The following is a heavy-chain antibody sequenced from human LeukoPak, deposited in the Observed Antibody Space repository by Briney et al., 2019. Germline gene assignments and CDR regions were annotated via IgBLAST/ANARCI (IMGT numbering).Heavy chain of an antibody. CDR2: IYSGGST. V-gene: IGHV3-53*01. CDR1: GFTVSSNY. Sequence: GGSLRLSCAASGFTVSSNYMSWVRQAPGKGLEWVSVIYSGGSTYYADSVKGRFTISRDDSKNTLYLQMNSLRVEDTAVYYCARVDYDSSGYWGQGTLVTVSS. J-gene: IGHJ4*02. CDR3: ARVDYDSSGY. D-gene: IGHD3-22*01.